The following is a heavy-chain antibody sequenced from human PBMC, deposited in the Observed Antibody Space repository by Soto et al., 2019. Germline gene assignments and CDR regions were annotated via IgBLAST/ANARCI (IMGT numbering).Heavy chain of an antibody. CDR1: GISLSTSGVG. V-gene: IGHV2-5*02. CDR3: AHRIFGRPFDY. Sequence: QITLKESGPTLVKPTQTLTLTCTFSGISLSTSGVGVGWIRQPPGKAPEWLAIIYWDDDKRYSPFLKSGLTITKDTSKNQVVLTMTHVDPVDTATYYCAHRIFGRPFDYWGQGTLVTVSS. CDR2: IYWDDDK. J-gene: IGHJ4*02. D-gene: IGHD2-15*01.